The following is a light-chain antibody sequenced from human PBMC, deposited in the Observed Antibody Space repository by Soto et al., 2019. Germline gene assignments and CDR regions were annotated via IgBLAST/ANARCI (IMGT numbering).Light chain of an antibody. CDR3: QHSYCTPA. Sequence: DIQMTQSPSSLSASVGDRVTITCRASQTINTYLNWYQQKPGKAPHLLIYATSTLQSGVPSRFSGSGSGTDFTLTISSLQPEDFATYYCQHSYCTPAFGPGTKVDIK. V-gene: IGKV1-39*01. J-gene: IGKJ3*01. CDR1: QTINTY. CDR2: ATS.